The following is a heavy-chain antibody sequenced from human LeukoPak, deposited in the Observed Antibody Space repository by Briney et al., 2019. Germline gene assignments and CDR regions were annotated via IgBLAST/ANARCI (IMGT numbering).Heavy chain of an antibody. CDR2: ISSSSSII. V-gene: IGHV3-48*04. CDR1: GFTFSSYS. CDR3: ARDRGGSYSAIDY. Sequence: GGSLTLSCAASGFTFSSYSMNWVRQAPGKGLEWVSFISSSSSIIYYADSVKGRFTISRGNAKNSLYLQMNSLRAEDTAVYYCARDRGGSYSAIDYWGQGTLVTVSS. J-gene: IGHJ4*02. D-gene: IGHD1-26*01.